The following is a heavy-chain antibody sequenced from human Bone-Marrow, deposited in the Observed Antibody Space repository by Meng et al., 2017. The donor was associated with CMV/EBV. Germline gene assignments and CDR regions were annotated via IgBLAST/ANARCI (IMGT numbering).Heavy chain of an antibody. CDR2: ISSGGGNI. J-gene: IGHJ4*01. CDR1: GFIFSDHY. D-gene: IGHD2-2*03. V-gene: IGHV3-11*04. CDR3: ARQHDVLDPYYFDY. Sequence: GESLKISCAASGFIFSDHYMTWIRQAPGKGLQWVGYISSGGGNIYYADSVEGRFTISRDNAKKSLYLQMNNLRAEDTALHFCARQHDVLDPYYFDYWGHGTLVTVSS.